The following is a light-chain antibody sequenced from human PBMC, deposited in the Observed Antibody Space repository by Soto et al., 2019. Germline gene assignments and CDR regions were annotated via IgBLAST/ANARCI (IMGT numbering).Light chain of an antibody. Sequence: EIVLTQSPGTLSLSPGERATLSCRASQSVSSNLAWYQQKPGQPPRLLIYAASTRATGIPARFSGSGSGTEFTLTISSLQSEDFAVYYCQQFNNWPPTWTFGQGTKVEIK. CDR3: QQFNNWPPTWT. J-gene: IGKJ1*01. CDR2: AAS. V-gene: IGKV3-15*01. CDR1: QSVSSN.